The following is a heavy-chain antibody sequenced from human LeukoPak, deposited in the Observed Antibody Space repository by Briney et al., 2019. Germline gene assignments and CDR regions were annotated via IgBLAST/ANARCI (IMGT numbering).Heavy chain of an antibody. Sequence: SETLSLTCTVSGGSISSRSYYWGWIRQPPGKGLEWIGSIYYSGSTYYNPSLKSRVTISVDTSKNQFSLKLSSVTAADTAVYYCAREGGCSSTSCFNFPYYFDYWGQGTLVTVSS. CDR1: GGSISSRSYY. J-gene: IGHJ4*02. CDR3: AREGGCSSTSCFNFPYYFDY. D-gene: IGHD2-2*01. CDR2: IYYSGST. V-gene: IGHV4-39*07.